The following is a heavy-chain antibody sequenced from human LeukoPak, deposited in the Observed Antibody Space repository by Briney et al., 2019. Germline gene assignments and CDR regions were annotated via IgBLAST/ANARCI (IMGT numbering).Heavy chain of an antibody. CDR3: ARDRRDTSMVWDY. CDR1: GGSMSSYY. CDR2: IYYSGNT. J-gene: IGHJ4*02. D-gene: IGHD5-18*01. V-gene: IGHV4-59*01. Sequence: PSETLSLTCTVSGGSMSSYYWSWIRQPPGKGLEWIGYIYYSGNTNYNPSLKSRVTILVDTSKNQFSLKMRSVTAADTAVYYCARDRRDTSMVWDYWGQGTLVTVSS.